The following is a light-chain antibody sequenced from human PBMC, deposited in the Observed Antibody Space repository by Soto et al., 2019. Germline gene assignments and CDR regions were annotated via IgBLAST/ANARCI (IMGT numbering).Light chain of an antibody. V-gene: IGKV1-6*01. J-gene: IGKJ1*01. CDR2: AAF. CDR1: QDIRND. Sequence: IQMTQSPSSLSASVGDRVTITCRASQDIRNDLARYQQKPGQAPHLLIFAAFNLQSGVPSRFSGGGSGTHFTLTISSLQPDDFATYYCLQYYNFSWTFGQGTKVDIK. CDR3: LQYYNFSWT.